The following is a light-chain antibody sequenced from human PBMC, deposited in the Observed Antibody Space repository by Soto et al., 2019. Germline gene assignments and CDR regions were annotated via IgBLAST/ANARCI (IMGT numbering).Light chain of an antibody. CDR2: GIS. Sequence: EIVLTQSPGTLSLSPGERATLSCRASQSVSDSLLAWYQQKPGQAPRLLIYGISSRATGIPDRFSGSGSGTDFTLTISRLEPEDFAVYYCQGYDRPATFGEGTKVDIK. V-gene: IGKV3-20*01. CDR1: QSVSDSL. J-gene: IGKJ1*01. CDR3: QGYDRPAT.